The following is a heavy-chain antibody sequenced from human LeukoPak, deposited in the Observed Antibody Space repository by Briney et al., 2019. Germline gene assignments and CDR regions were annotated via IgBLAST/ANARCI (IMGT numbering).Heavy chain of an antibody. Sequence: SETLSLTCTVSGGSISSYYWSWIRQPPGKGLEWIGYIYYSGSTNYNPSLKSRVTISVDTSKNQFSLKLSSVTAADTAVYYCARGGGYSGYGGWGQGTLVTVSS. CDR1: GGSISSYY. CDR2: IYYSGST. J-gene: IGHJ4*02. CDR3: ARGGGYSGYGG. D-gene: IGHD5-12*01. V-gene: IGHV4-59*12.